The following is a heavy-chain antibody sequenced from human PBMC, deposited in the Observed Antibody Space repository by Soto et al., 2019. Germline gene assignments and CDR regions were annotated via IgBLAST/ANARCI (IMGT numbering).Heavy chain of an antibody. CDR3: ARDWWGVDYRMDV. CDR2: ISSSSSTI. V-gene: IGHV3-48*02. CDR1: GFTFSSYS. D-gene: IGHD3-10*01. J-gene: IGHJ6*02. Sequence: EVQLVESGGGLVQPGGSLRLSCAASGFTFSSYSMNWVRQAPGKGLEWVSYISSSSSTIYYADSVKGRFTISRDNAKNSLYLPMNRLREEETGVYYFARDWWGVDYRMDVWGQGTTVTVSS.